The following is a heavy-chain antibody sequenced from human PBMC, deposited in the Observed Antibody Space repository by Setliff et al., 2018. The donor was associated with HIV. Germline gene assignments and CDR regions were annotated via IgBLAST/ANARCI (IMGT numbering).Heavy chain of an antibody. CDR1: GFTFSSYS. Sequence: GGSLRLSCAASGFTFSSYSMNWVRQAPGKGLEWVSSISSSSSYIYYADSVKGRFTISRDNSKNTLYLQMNSLRAEDTAVYYCAKDGPAVDTAKDYWGQGTLVTVSS. D-gene: IGHD5-18*01. V-gene: IGHV3-21*04. CDR2: ISSSSSYI. CDR3: AKDGPAVDTAKDY. J-gene: IGHJ4*02.